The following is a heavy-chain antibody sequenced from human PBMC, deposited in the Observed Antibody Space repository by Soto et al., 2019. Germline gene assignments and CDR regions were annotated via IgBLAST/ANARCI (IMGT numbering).Heavy chain of an antibody. CDR1: GYSFSSYW. J-gene: IGHJ3*02. CDR3: ARQAIFGVIIIAFDI. CDR2: IDPSDSYT. D-gene: IGHD3-3*01. Sequence: GESLKISFKGSGYSFSSYWITWVRQMPGKGLEWMGRIDPSDSYTNYSPSFQGHVTISADKSISTAYLQWSSLKASDTAMYYCARQAIFGVIIIAFDIWGQGTMVTVSS. V-gene: IGHV5-10-1*01.